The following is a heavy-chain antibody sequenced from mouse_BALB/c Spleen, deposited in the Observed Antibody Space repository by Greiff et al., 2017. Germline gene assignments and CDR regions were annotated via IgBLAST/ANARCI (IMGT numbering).Heavy chain of an antibody. J-gene: IGHJ2*01. CDR1: GFNIKDYY. CDR3: APYGSSYYFDY. CDR2: IDPANGNT. Sequence: VQLQQSGAELVRPGALVKLSCKASGFNIKDYYMHWVKQRPEQGLEWIGRIDPANGNTKYDPKFQGKATITADTSSNTAYLQLSSLTSEDTAVYYCAPYGSSYYFDYWGQGTTLTVSS. D-gene: IGHD1-1*01. V-gene: IGHV14-1*02.